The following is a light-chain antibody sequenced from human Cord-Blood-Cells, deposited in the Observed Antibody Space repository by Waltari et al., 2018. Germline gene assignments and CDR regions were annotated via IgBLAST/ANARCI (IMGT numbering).Light chain of an antibody. V-gene: IGLV2-8*01. CDR3: SSYAGSNNFV. CDR2: EVS. Sequence: QSALTQPPSASGYPGQSVTISCTGTRSAVGGYNHVTWYQQHPGKAHQLMIYEVSKRPSGVPDRCAGAKSGNTASLTVSGLQAEDEADYYCSSYAGSNNFVFGTGTKVTVL. CDR1: RSAVGGYNH. J-gene: IGLJ1*01.